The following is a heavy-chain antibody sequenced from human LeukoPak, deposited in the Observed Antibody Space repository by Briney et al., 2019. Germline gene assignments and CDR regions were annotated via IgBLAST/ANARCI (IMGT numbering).Heavy chain of an antibody. CDR1: GGTFSSYA. Sequence: SVKVSGKASGGTFSSYAISWVRQAPGQGLEWMGGIIPIFGTANYAQKFQGRVTITADESTSTAYMELSSLRSEDTAVYYCAREYRGYYDSSGYYGLDYWGQGTLVTVSS. CDR3: AREYRGYYDSSGYYGLDY. J-gene: IGHJ4*02. D-gene: IGHD3-22*01. CDR2: IIPIFGTA. V-gene: IGHV1-69*13.